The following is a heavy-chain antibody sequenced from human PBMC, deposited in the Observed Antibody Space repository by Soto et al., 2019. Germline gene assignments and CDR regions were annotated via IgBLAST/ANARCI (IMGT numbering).Heavy chain of an antibody. CDR3: ARHGIIAVAGYFDY. D-gene: IGHD6-19*01. J-gene: IGHJ4*02. CDR1: GGSISSSSYY. CDR2: IYYSGST. Sequence: SETLSLTCTVSGGSISSSSYYWGWIRQPPGKGLEWIGSIYYSGSTYYNPSLKSRVTIYVDTSKNQFSLKRSSLTAADTAVYYCARHGIIAVAGYFDYWGQGTLVTVSS. V-gene: IGHV4-39*01.